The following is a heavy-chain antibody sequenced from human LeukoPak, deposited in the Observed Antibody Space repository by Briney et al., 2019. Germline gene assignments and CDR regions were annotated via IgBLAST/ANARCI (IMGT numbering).Heavy chain of an antibody. V-gene: IGHV3-21*01. CDR3: AREARLYVRYFDY. D-gene: IGHD5/OR15-5a*01. CDR1: GFTFSSYS. CDR2: ISSSSSYI. Sequence: GGSLRLSCAASGFTFSSYSMNWVRQAPGKGLEWVSSISSSSSYIYYADSVKGRFTISRDNAKNSLYLQMNSLRAEDTAVYYCAREARLYVRYFDYWGQGTLVTVSS. J-gene: IGHJ4*02.